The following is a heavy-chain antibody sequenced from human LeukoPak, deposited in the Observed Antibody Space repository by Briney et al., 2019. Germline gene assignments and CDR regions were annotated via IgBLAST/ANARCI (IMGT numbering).Heavy chain of an antibody. CDR1: GFTFSDYY. V-gene: IGHV3-11*06. D-gene: IGHD2-2*01. CDR3: ARGNPYCSSTSCYPDY. CDR2: ISSSSSYT. J-gene: IGHJ4*02. Sequence: GGSLRLSCAASGFTFSDYYMSWIRQAPGRGLEWVSYISSSSSYTNYADSVKGRFTISRDNAKNSLYLQMNSLRAEDTAVYYCARGNPYCSSTSCYPDYWGQGTLVTVSS.